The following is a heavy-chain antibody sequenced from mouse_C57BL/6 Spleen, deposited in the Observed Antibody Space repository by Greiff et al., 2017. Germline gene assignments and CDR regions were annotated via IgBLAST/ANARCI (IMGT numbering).Heavy chain of an antibody. Sequence: QVQLQQSGAELVRPGASVTLSCKASGYTFTDYEMHWVKQTPVHGLEWIGAIDPETGGTAYNQKFKGKAILTADKSSSTAYMELRSLTSEDSAVYYCRATVVDYYAMDYWGQGTSVTVSS. CDR1: GYTFTDYE. CDR2: IDPETGGT. CDR3: RATVVDYYAMDY. D-gene: IGHD1-1*01. V-gene: IGHV1-15*01. J-gene: IGHJ4*01.